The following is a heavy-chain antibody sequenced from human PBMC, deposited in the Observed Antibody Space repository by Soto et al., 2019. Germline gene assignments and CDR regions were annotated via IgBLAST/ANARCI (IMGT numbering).Heavy chain of an antibody. Sequence: ASVKVSCKASGYTFTGYYMHWVRQAPGQGLEWMGWINPNSGGTNYAQKFQGWVTMTRDTSISTAYMELSRLRSDDTAVYYCARGHSVDTAIIDYWGQGTLVTVSS. CDR2: INPNSGGT. V-gene: IGHV1-2*04. D-gene: IGHD5-18*01. J-gene: IGHJ4*02. CDR1: GYTFTGYY. CDR3: ARGHSVDTAIIDY.